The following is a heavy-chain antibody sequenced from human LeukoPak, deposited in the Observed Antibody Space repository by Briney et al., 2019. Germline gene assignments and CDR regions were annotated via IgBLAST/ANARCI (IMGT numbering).Heavy chain of an antibody. CDR1: GHTLTRLS. CDR2: FDPEDGET. CDR3: ATDYGANSHWYFDL. V-gene: IGHV1-24*01. D-gene: IGHD4-23*01. Sequence: VASVKVSCKVSGHTLTRLSMHCVRQAPGKGLEWMGGFDPEDGETIYAQNFQGRVAMTEDTSTDTAYMELSSLRSEDTAVYYCATDYGANSHWYFDLWGRGTLVTVSS. J-gene: IGHJ2*01.